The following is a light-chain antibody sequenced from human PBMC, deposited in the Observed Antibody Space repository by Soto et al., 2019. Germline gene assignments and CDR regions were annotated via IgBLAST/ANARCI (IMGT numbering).Light chain of an antibody. J-gene: IGKJ4*01. CDR1: QSISSY. Sequence: DIQMTQSPSSLSASVGDRVTITCRASQSISSYLNWYQQKPGKAPKLLIYAASGLQSGVPSRFSGSGSGTDLTLTISSLQPEDFATYYCQQSYSTLLTFGGGTTVEIK. V-gene: IGKV1-39*01. CDR2: AAS. CDR3: QQSYSTLLT.